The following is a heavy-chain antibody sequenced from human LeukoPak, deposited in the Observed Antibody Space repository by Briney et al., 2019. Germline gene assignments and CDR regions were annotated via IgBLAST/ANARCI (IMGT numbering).Heavy chain of an antibody. CDR2: MNLNCGNP. CDR1: VYTFTRYV. J-gene: IGHJ4*02. CDR3: TRGSAFDSWSGYLVRPLDH. V-gene: IGHV1-8*01. D-gene: IGHD3-3*01. Sequence: ASVNVSCKSSVYTFTRYVCHGVGQAAGRGVEWVGGMNLNCGNPYYAQKFQGRVAMTRDTSMSTAFLELSSLRAEDTAVYYCTRGSAFDSWSGYLVRPLDHWGQGNLVTVSS.